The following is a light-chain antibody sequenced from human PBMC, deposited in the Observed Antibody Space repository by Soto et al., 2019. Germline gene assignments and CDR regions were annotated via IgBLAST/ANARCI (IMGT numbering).Light chain of an antibody. CDR3: QQTSSAPFT. CDR1: QNINNY. V-gene: IGKV1-39*01. J-gene: IGKJ3*01. Sequence: DIQMTQSPYSLSAAVGDRVTITCRASQNINNYLKWYQQKPGKAPKLLIFDAASLQSGVPSRFSGSGSRTDFTLTITSLQPEDFATYYCQQTSSAPFTFGHGTKVDIK. CDR2: DAA.